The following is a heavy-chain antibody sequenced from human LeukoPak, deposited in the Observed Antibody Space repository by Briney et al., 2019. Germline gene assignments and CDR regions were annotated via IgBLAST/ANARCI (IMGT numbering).Heavy chain of an antibody. V-gene: IGHV3-7*01. CDR1: GFTFSSYW. CDR3: ARVGYSDFWSGYYWDY. Sequence: GGSLRLSCAASGFTFSSYWMSWVRQAPGKGLEWVANIKQDGSEKYYVDSVKGRFTISRDNAKNSLYLQMNSLRAEDTAVYYCARVGYSDFWSGYYWDYWGQGTLATVSS. D-gene: IGHD3-3*01. CDR2: IKQDGSEK. J-gene: IGHJ4*02.